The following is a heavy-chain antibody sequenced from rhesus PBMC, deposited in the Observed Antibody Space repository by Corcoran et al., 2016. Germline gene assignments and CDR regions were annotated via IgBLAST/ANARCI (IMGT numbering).Heavy chain of an antibody. Sequence: EVQLVESGGGLAKPGGSLRLSCAASGFTFSSHWLHWVRQAPGKGLDGSSNVNRAGAIVYYAASVKGRFTISRDNAKDILYLQMNSLRAEDTAVYYCAKDRAYSWNYQGYALDSWGQGVVVTVSS. CDR2: VNRAGAIV. J-gene: IGHJ6*01. CDR3: AKDRAYSWNYQGYALDS. V-gene: IGHV3-14*01. CDR1: GFTFSSHW. D-gene: IGHD1-1-1*01.